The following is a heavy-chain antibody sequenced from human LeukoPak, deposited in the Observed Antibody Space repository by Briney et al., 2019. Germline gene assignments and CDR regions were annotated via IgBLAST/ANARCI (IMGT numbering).Heavy chain of an antibody. V-gene: IGHV4-34*01. D-gene: IGHD6-13*01. CDR1: GGSFSGYY. CDR3: ATKRLAAAGSRGFDY. CDR2: VNHSGST. J-gene: IGHJ4*02. Sequence: TSETLSLTCAVYGGSFSGYYWSWIRQPPGKGLEWIGEVNHSGSTNYNPSLKSRVTISVDTSKNQFSLKLSSVTAADMAVYYCATKRLAAAGSRGFDYWGQGTLVTVSS.